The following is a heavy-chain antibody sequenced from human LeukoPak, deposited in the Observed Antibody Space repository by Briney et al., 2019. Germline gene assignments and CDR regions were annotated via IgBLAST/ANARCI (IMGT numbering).Heavy chain of an antibody. CDR3: AKGYSSGWYGPLDY. CDR2: IWYGGSNK. J-gene: IGHJ4*02. CDR1: GITFSSYG. V-gene: IGHV3-30*02. D-gene: IGHD6-19*01. Sequence: GGSLRLSCAASGITFSSYGMHWVRQAPGKGLEWVAVIWYGGSNKYYADSVKGRFTISRDNSKNTLYLQMNSLRAEDTAVYYCAKGYSSGWYGPLDYWGQGTLVTVSS.